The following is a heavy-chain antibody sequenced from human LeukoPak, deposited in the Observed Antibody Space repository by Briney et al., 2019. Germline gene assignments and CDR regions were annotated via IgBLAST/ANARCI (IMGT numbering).Heavy chain of an antibody. CDR1: GFTFSSYA. Sequence: GGSLRLSCAASGFTFSSYAMSWVRQAPGKGLEWVANIKEDGSDKYYVDSVKGRFAISRDNAKKSLYLQMNSLRAEDTAVYFCARDEGNYNDYWGQGTLVTVSS. CDR3: ARDEGNYNDY. J-gene: IGHJ4*02. D-gene: IGHD6-13*01. CDR2: IKEDGSDK. V-gene: IGHV3-7*01.